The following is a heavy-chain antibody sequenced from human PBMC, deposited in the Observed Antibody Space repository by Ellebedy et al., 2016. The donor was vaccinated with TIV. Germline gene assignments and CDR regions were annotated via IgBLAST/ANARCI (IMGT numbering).Heavy chain of an antibody. CDR3: AAAAGAGDDAFDI. D-gene: IGHD6-13*01. V-gene: IGHV3-30-3*01. J-gene: IGHJ3*02. CDR1: GFIFSSYA. Sequence: GGSLRLSXAASGFIFSSYAMHSVRQAPGKGLEWVAVISYDGSNKYYADSVKGRFTISRDNSKNTLYLQMNSLRAEDTAVYYCAAAAGAGDDAFDIWGQGTMVTVSS. CDR2: ISYDGSNK.